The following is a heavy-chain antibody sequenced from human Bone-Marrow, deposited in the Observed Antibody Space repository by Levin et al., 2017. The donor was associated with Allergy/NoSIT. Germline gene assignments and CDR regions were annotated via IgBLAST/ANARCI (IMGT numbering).Heavy chain of an antibody. D-gene: IGHD3-3*01. CDR3: AKDYRESLWFGVGVDS. CDR2: ISNDGSYK. Sequence: GESLKISCAASGFSFSHYGMHWVRQAPGKGLEWLSFISNDGSYKFYSDSVKGRSTISRDNSKNTLSLQLDSLRVEDTAVYYCAKDYRESLWFGVGVDSWGQGTQVTVSS. CDR1: GFSFSHYG. J-gene: IGHJ4*02. V-gene: IGHV3-30*18.